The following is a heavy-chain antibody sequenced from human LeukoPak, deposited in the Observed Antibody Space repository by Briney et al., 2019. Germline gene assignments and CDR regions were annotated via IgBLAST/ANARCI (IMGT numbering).Heavy chain of an antibody. Sequence: GGSLRLSCAASGFTFSSYAMSWVRQAPGKGLEWVSAISGSGGNTYYADSVKGRFTISRDNSKNTLYLQMNSLGAEDTAVYNCAKSGPGYCSSTSCSFDYWGQGTLVTVSS. D-gene: IGHD2-2*01. CDR2: ISGSGGNT. J-gene: IGHJ4*02. V-gene: IGHV3-23*01. CDR3: AKSGPGYCSSTSCSFDY. CDR1: GFTFSSYA.